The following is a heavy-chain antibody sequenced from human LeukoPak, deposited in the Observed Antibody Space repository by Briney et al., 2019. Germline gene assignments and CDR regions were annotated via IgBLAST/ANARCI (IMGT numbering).Heavy chain of an antibody. J-gene: IGHJ4*02. V-gene: IGHV3-53*01. D-gene: IGHD3-22*01. CDR1: GFTVSSNY. CDR3: ARDLSHDSSGYSDY. Sequence: PGGSLRLSCAASGFTVSSNYMSWVRQAPGKGLEWVSVIYSGGSRYYADSVKGRFTISRDNSKNTLNLQMNSLRAEDTAVYYCARDLSHDSSGYSDYWGQGTLVTVSS. CDR2: IYSGGSR.